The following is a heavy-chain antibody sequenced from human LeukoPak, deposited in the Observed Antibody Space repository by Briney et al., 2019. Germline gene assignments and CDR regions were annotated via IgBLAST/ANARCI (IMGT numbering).Heavy chain of an antibody. D-gene: IGHD3-16*02. CDR2: INHSGST. CDR1: GGSFSGYY. CDR3: ARGRAGDYDYVWGSHRYKDYFDY. Sequence: PSETLSLTCAVYGGSFSGYYWSWIRQPPGKGLEWIGEINHSGSTNYNPSLKSRVTISVDTSKNQFSLKLSSVTAADTAVYYCARGRAGDYDYVWGSHRYKDYFDYWGQGTLVTVSS. J-gene: IGHJ4*02. V-gene: IGHV4-34*01.